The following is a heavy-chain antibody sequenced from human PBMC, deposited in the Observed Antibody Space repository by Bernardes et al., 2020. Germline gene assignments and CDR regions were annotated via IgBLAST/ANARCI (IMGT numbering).Heavy chain of an antibody. CDR2: IYYSGST. Sequence: SETLSLTRTVSGGSISSGDYYWSWIRQPPGKGLEWIGYIYYSGSTYYNPSLKSRVTISVDTSKNQFSLKLSSVTAADTAVYYCARLIAYGDLDYWGQGTLVTVSS. CDR3: ARLIAYGDLDY. D-gene: IGHD4-17*01. V-gene: IGHV4-30-4*01. J-gene: IGHJ4*02. CDR1: GGSISSGDYY.